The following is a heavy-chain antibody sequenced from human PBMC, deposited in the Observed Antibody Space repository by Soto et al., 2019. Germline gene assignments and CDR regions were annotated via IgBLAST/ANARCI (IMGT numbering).Heavy chain of an antibody. CDR3: ARKRTSVATQAYFDV. CDR2: IYYSGST. Sequence: PSETLSLTCTVTGDSISSRSYYWGWIRQPPGKGLEWIGSIYYSGSTYNNPSLRSRVSMSIDTSKDQFSLKLKSVTAADTALYFCARKRTSVATQAYFDVWGTGSLVTVS. V-gene: IGHV4-39*01. D-gene: IGHD3-10*01. CDR1: GDSISSRSYY. J-gene: IGHJ4*02.